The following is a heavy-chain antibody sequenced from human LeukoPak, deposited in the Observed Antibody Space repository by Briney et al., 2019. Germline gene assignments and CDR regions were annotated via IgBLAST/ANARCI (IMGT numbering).Heavy chain of an antibody. CDR2: IYYSGST. Sequence: SETLFLTCTVSGGSISSSSYYWGWIRQPPGKGLEWIGSIYYSGSTYYNPSLKSRVTISIDTSKNQFSLKVTSVTAADTAVYYCARVKDPGGYYYYYYMDVWGKGTTVTVSS. CDR3: ARVKDPGGYYYYYYMDV. CDR1: GGSISSSSYY. V-gene: IGHV4-39*07. J-gene: IGHJ6*03. D-gene: IGHD3-16*01.